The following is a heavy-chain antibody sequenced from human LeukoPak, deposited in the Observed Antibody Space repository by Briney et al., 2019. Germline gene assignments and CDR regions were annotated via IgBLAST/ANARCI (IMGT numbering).Heavy chain of an antibody. J-gene: IGHJ4*02. CDR2: MNPNSGNT. V-gene: IGHV1-8*03. CDR1: GYTFSTYD. D-gene: IGHD2-2*01. CDR3: ARAIRYQLLSDY. Sequence: ASVKVSCKTSGYTFSTYDINWVRQAAGQGLEWMGWMNPNSGNTGFAQKFQGRATITRDTSITTAYLELSSLRSADTAVYDCARAIRYQLLSDYWGQGNVVIVSS.